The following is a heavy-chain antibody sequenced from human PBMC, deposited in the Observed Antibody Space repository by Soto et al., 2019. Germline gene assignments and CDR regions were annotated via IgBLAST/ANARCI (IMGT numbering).Heavy chain of an antibody. V-gene: IGHV4-30-4*01. CDR3: AREPTTVTTIGLYYYYGMDV. CDR2: IYYSGST. D-gene: IGHD4-17*01. J-gene: IGHJ6*02. CDR1: GGSISSGDYY. Sequence: QVQLQESGPGLVKPSQTLSLTCTVSGGSISSGDYYWSWIRQPPGKGLEWIGYIYYSGSTYYNPSLKSRVTISVDTSKNQFSLKLSSVTAADTAVYYCAREPTTVTTIGLYYYYGMDVWGQGTTATVSS.